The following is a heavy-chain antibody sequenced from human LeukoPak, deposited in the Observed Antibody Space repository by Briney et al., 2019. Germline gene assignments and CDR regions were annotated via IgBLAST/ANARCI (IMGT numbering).Heavy chain of an antibody. J-gene: IGHJ4*02. D-gene: IGHD3-16*02. CDR1: GYTFTSYY. V-gene: IGHV1-46*01. CDR2: INPSGGST. CDR3: ARDSLGTRAFDY. Sequence: ASVKVSCKASGYTFTSYYMHWVRQAPGQGLEWMGIINPSGGSTSYAQKLQGRVTMTRDTSTSTVYMELSSLRSEDTAVYYCARDSLGTRAFDYWGQGTLVTVSS.